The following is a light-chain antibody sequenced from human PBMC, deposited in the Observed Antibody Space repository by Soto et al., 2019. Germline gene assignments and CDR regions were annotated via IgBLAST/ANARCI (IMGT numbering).Light chain of an antibody. J-gene: IGKJ1*01. CDR2: GAS. Sequence: ETVLTPSPGSLSLSPGETATLSCRASQSVSSTYLAWYQQKPGQAPRVLIYGASSRATGIPDRFSGSGSGTDFNLTNSRLEPEDVAVYYCHQCGNSWWTFGQGTKVEIK. V-gene: IGKV3-20*01. CDR3: HQCGNSWWT. CDR1: QSVSSTY.